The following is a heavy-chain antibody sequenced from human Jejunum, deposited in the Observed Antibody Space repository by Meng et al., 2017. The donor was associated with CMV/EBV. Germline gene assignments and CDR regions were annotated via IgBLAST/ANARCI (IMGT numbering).Heavy chain of an antibody. J-gene: IGHJ4*02. CDR3: GRNGYYSVDY. CDR2: MHHGGTT. Sequence: LPRAVSGASFSSDVWWSWVPQPPGKGLEWIGEMHHGGTTTYNPSLKSRVTISLDESKTEFSLKLSSPTAADTAVYYCGRNGYYSVDYWGQGALVTVSS. D-gene: IGHD3-22*01. CDR1: GASFSSDVW. V-gene: IGHV4-4*02.